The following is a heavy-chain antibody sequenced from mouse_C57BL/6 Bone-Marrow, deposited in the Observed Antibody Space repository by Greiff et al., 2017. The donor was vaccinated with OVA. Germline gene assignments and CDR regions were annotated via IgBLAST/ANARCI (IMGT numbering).Heavy chain of an antibody. Sequence: QVQLQQPGAELVKPGASVTLSCKASGSTFTSYWMQWVNQRPGQGLEWIGVIVPSDSNTNYTQKFKGKATLTVDTSSSTAYMQLSSLTAEDSAVYYWARVPSYYDYDLDAMDYWGQGTAVTVS. D-gene: IGHD2-4*01. J-gene: IGHJ4*01. CDR3: ARVPSYYDYDLDAMDY. V-gene: IGHV1-50*01. CDR2: IVPSDSNT. CDR1: GSTFTSYW.